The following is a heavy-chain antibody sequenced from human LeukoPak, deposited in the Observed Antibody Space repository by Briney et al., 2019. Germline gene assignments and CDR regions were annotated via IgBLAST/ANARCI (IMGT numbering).Heavy chain of an antibody. CDR1: GFTFSSYG. J-gene: IGHJ4*02. CDR3: ARDPEITFGGVFLPKLFDY. D-gene: IGHD3-16*01. V-gene: IGHV3-30*03. Sequence: PGRSLRLSCAAPGFTFSSYGIHWVRQAPGKGLEWVAVILYDGSNKYYADSVKGRFTISRDNSKNTLYLQMNSLRAEDTAVYYCARDPEITFGGVFLPKLFDYWGQGTLVTVSS. CDR2: ILYDGSNK.